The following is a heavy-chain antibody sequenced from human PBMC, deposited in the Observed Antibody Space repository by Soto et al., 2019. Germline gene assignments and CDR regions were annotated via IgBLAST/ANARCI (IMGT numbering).Heavy chain of an antibody. CDR3: AKAYHYYDSSGYYPRYYYYYGMDV. CDR2: ISWNSGSI. V-gene: IGHV3-9*01. Sequence: HPGGSLRLSCAASGFTFDDYAMHWVRQAPGKGLEWVSGISWNSGSIGYADSVKGRFTISRDNAKNSLYLQMNRLRAEDTALYYCAKAYHYYDSSGYYPRYYYYYGMDVWGQGTTVTVSS. CDR1: GFTFDDYA. J-gene: IGHJ6*02. D-gene: IGHD3-22*01.